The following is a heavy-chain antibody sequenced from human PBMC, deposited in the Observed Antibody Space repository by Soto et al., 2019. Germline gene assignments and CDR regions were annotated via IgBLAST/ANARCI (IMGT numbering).Heavy chain of an antibody. CDR1: GFTFSTYG. J-gene: IGHJ4*02. CDR3: GRDGALGDTAVVDS. V-gene: IGHV3-33*01. D-gene: IGHD5-18*01. CDR2: IWYDGSNK. Sequence: QVQLVESGGGVVQPGKSLRLSCAASGFTFSTYGMHWVRQAPGMGLEWVAVIWYDGSNKYHGDSLKGRFTISRDNSKNTLYLQINNLRAEDTAVYYCGRDGALGDTAVVDSWGQGTLVTVSS.